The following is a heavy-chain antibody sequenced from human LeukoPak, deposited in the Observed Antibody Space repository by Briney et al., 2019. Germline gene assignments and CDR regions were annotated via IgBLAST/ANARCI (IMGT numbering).Heavy chain of an antibody. D-gene: IGHD2-8*01. Sequence: ASVKVPCKASGGTFSSYAISWVRQAPGQGLEWMGGIIPIFGTANYAQKFQGRVTITTDESTSTAYMELSSLRSEDTAVYYCAREASDRAYAIEAHNWFDPWGQGTLVTVSS. J-gene: IGHJ5*02. CDR3: AREASDRAYAIEAHNWFDP. V-gene: IGHV1-69*05. CDR2: IIPIFGTA. CDR1: GGTFSSYA.